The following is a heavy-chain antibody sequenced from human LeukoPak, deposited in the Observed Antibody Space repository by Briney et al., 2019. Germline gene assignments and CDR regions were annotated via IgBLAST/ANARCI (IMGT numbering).Heavy chain of an antibody. CDR2: IIPIFGTA. V-gene: IGHV1-69*13. D-gene: IGHD6-13*01. CDR1: GGTFSSYA. J-gene: IGHJ6*02. CDR3: ARDMGAAAGTNYYYGMDV. Sequence: ASVKVSCKASGGTFSSYAISWVRQAPGQGLEWMGGIIPIFGTANYAQKFQGRVTITADESTSTAYMELSSLRSEDTAVYYCARDMGAAAGTNYYYGMDVWGQGTTVTVSS.